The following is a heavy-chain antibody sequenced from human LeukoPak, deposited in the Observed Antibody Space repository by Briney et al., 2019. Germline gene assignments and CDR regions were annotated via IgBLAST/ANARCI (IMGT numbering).Heavy chain of an antibody. J-gene: IGHJ4*02. D-gene: IGHD6-19*01. CDR1: GFTFSSYA. CDR3: ARDWGRRYSSGWYGDFDY. V-gene: IGHV3-30-3*01. Sequence: GGSLRLSCAASGFTFSSYAMHWVRRAPGKGLEWVAVISYDGSNKYYADSVKGRFTISRDNSKNTLYLQMNSLRPEDTAVYYCARDWGRRYSSGWYGDFDYWGQGTLVTVSS. CDR2: ISYDGSNK.